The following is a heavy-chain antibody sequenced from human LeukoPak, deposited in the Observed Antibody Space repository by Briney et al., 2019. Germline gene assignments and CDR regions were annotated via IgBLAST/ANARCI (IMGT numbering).Heavy chain of an antibody. J-gene: IGHJ4*02. V-gene: IGHV3-7*01. Sequence: GGSLRLSRAASGFTFNDYWMSWVRQAPGKGLEWVADIKQDGNDQKYVDSVKGRFTISRDNTKNSLYLQMNSLRAEDTAVYYCARPALVGEIFEYWGQGTLVTVSS. CDR3: ARPALVGEIFEY. D-gene: IGHD1-26*01. CDR2: IKQDGNDQ. CDR1: GFTFNDYW.